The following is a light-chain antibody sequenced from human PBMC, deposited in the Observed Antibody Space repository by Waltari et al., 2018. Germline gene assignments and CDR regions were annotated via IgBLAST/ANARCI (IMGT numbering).Light chain of an antibody. Sequence: DIQMTQSPSSLSASVGDRVTITCRASQSISNYLKWYQQKPGKAPKLLIYAACSLQSGVPTRFRSSGSGTDFTLTISSLQPEDFATYYCQQSYSTPPTFGQGTKVEIK. CDR3: QQSYSTPPT. CDR2: AAC. V-gene: IGKV1-39*01. CDR1: QSISNY. J-gene: IGKJ1*01.